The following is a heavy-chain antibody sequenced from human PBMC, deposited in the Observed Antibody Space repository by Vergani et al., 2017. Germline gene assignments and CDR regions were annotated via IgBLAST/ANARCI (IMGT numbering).Heavy chain of an antibody. CDR2: ISNDGGNK. V-gene: IGHV3-30*03. CDR3: AREGTTVTTEAFYYYYYMDV. D-gene: IGHD4-11*01. J-gene: IGHJ6*03. CDR1: GFSFGSYG. Sequence: QVQLVESGGNVVQSGTSLRLSCAASGFSFGSYGMHWVRQSPGKGLEWVAVISNDGGNKYYADSVKGRFTISRDNSKNTLYLQMNSLRAEDTAVYYCAREGTTVTTEAFYYYYYMDVWGKGTTVTVSS.